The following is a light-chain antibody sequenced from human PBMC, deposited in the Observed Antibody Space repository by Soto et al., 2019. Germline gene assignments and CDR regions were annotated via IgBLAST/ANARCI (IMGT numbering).Light chain of an antibody. CDR1: QSVTSW. V-gene: IGKV1-5*01. J-gene: IGKJ5*01. CDR2: DAS. CDR3: QQYYSYPIT. Sequence: DIQLTQSPFTLSASVGDRVTLTCRASQSVTSWLAWYQQKPGKAPNLLIYDASSLESGVPSRFSGSGSGTEFTLTISCLQSEDFATYYCQQYYSYPITFGQGTRLEIK.